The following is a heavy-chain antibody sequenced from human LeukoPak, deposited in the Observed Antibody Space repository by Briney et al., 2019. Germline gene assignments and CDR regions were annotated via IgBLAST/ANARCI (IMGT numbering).Heavy chain of an antibody. D-gene: IGHD3-9*01. Sequence: ASVKVSCKVSGYTLTELSMHWVRQAPGKGREWMGGFDPEDGETIYAQKFQGRVTMTEDTSTDTAYMELSSLRSEDTAVYYCATDRLRYFDWSFDYWGQGTLVTVSS. CDR2: FDPEDGET. J-gene: IGHJ4*02. CDR1: GYTLTELS. V-gene: IGHV1-24*01. CDR3: ATDRLRYFDWSFDY.